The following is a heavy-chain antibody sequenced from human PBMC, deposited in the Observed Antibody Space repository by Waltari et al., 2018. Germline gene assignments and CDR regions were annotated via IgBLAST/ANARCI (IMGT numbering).Heavy chain of an antibody. D-gene: IGHD6-13*01. Sequence: QLQLQESGPGLVKPSETLSLTCTVSGGSISSSSYYWGWIRQPPGKGLEWIWSIYYSGSTYYNPSLKSRVTISVDTSKNQFSLKLSSVTAADTAVYYCARDKSDSSSWYPNYYYYGMDVWGQGTTVTVSS. CDR2: IYYSGST. CDR1: GGSISSSSYY. J-gene: IGHJ6*02. V-gene: IGHV4-39*07. CDR3: ARDKSDSSSWYPNYYYYGMDV.